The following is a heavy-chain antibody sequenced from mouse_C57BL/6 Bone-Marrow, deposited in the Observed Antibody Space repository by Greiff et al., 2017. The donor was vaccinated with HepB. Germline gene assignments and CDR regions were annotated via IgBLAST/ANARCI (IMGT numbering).Heavy chain of an antibody. J-gene: IGHJ2*01. CDR2: IYPGSGST. Sequence: QVHVKQPGAELVKPGASVKMSCKASGYTFTSYWITWVKQRPGQGLEWIGDIYPGSGSTNYNEKFKSKATLTVDTSSSTAYMQLSSLTSEDSAVYYCARSDGYWGQGTTLTVSS. CDR1: GYTFTSYW. CDR3: ARSDGY. V-gene: IGHV1-55*01.